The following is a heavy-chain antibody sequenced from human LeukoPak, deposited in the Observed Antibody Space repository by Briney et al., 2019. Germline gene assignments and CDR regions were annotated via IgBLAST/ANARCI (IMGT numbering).Heavy chain of an antibody. CDR2: IYYSGTT. Sequence: SETLSLTCTVSGDSITTYFWSWIRQPPGKGLEWIGYIYYSGTTNYNPSLKSRVTISVDTSKNQFSLKLSSVTAADTAVYYCARAGYCSSTSCQNWFDPWGQGTLVTVSS. CDR3: ARAGYCSSTSCQNWFDP. J-gene: IGHJ5*02. V-gene: IGHV4-59*01. D-gene: IGHD2-2*01. CDR1: GDSITTYF.